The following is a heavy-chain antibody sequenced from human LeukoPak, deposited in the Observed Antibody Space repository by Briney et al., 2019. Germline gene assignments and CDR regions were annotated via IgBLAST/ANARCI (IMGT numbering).Heavy chain of an antibody. CDR3: ARDVLAAPYYYYYMDV. CDR2: IIPIFGTA. V-gene: IGHV1-69*05. CDR1: GGTLSSYA. J-gene: IGHJ6*03. Sequence: GASVKVSCKASGGTLSSYAISWVRQAPGQGLEWMGGIIPIFGTANYAQKFQGRVTITTDESTSTAYMELSSLRSEDTAVYYCARDVLAAPYYYYYMDVWGKGTTVTVSS. D-gene: IGHD2-15*01.